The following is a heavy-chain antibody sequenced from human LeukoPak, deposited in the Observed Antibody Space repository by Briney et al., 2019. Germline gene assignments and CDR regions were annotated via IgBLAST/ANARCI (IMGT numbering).Heavy chain of an antibody. CDR1: GYSFTSYW. V-gene: IGHV5-51*01. CDR3: ARPTTVVTPRAFDI. D-gene: IGHD4-23*01. J-gene: IGHJ3*02. CDR2: IYPGGSDT. Sequence: GESLKISCKGSGYSFTSYWIGWVRQMPGKGLEWMGIIYPGGSDTRYSPSFQGQVTISADKFISTAYLQWSSLKASDTAMYYCARPTTVVTPRAFDIWGQGTMVTVSS.